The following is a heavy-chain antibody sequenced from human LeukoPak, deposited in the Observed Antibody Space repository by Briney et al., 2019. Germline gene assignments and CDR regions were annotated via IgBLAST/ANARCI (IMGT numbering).Heavy chain of an antibody. J-gene: IGHJ6*03. CDR2: ISAYNGNT. V-gene: IGHV1-18*01. CDR1: GYTFTSYG. CDR3: ARDLWGSIVTTFLYYYYYMDV. Sequence: ASVKVSCKASGYTFTSYGISWVRQAPGQGLEWMGWISAYNGNTNYAQKLQGRVTMTTDTSTSTAYMELRSLRSDDTAVYYCARDLWGSIVTTFLYYYYYMDVWGKETTVTVSS. D-gene: IGHD4-11*01.